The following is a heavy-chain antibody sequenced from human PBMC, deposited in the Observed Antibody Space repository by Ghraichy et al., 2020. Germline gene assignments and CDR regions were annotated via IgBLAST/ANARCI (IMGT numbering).Heavy chain of an antibody. Sequence: LSLTCAASGFSFSSSWMHWVRQAPGKGLVWVSRISSDGSNTNYADSVKGRFTISRDNAKNTLYLQMNSLRAEDTAMYYCARGYQYGMDVWGQGTTVTVSS. V-gene: IGHV3-74*01. CDR3: ARGYQYGMDV. CDR2: ISSDGSNT. J-gene: IGHJ6*02. CDR1: GFSFSSSW.